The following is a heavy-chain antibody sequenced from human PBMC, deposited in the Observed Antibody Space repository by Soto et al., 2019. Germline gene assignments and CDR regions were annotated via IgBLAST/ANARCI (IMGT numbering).Heavy chain of an antibody. CDR1: GYSFTSYW. J-gene: IGHJ6*02. Sequence: EVQLVQSGAEVKKPGESLKISCKGSGYSFTSYWIGWVRQMPGKGLEWMGIIYPGDSDTRYSPSFQGQVTISADKSISTAYLQWSSLKASDTAMYYCARRKPGTDPTLYYYYGMDVWGQGTTVTVSS. CDR2: IYPGDSDT. D-gene: IGHD1-1*01. CDR3: ARRKPGTDPTLYYYYGMDV. V-gene: IGHV5-51*01.